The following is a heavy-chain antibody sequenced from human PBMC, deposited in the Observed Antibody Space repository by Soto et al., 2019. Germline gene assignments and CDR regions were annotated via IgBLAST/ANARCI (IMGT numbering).Heavy chain of an antibody. D-gene: IGHD2-15*01. CDR3: ARGRGWRDY. J-gene: IGHJ4*02. CDR2: MDPKSGNT. V-gene: IGHV1-8*01. CDR1: GYTFTNYD. Sequence: QVQLVQSGAEVKKPGASVKVSCKASGYTFTNYDINWVRQAPGQGLEWMGWMDPKSGNTDYAQKFQGRVTITRNTSISTAYLEVSSLSSEDTAVYFCARGRGWRDYWGQATLVTVSS.